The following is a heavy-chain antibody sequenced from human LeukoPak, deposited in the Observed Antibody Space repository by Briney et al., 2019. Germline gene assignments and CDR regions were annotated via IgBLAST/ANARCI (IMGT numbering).Heavy chain of an antibody. CDR1: GFTFSSYE. Sequence: GGSLRLSCAASGFTFSSYEMNWVRQAPGKGLEWVSYISSSGSTIYYADSVKGRFTISRDNAKNSLYLQMNSLRAEDTAVYYCARDHGITSFDYWGQGTLVTVSS. CDR3: ARDHGITSFDY. CDR2: ISSSGSTI. V-gene: IGHV3-48*03. D-gene: IGHD3-16*01. J-gene: IGHJ4*02.